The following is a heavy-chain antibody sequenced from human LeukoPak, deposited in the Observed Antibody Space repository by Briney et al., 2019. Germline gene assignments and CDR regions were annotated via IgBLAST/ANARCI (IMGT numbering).Heavy chain of an antibody. CDR2: ISWNSGST. J-gene: IGHJ4*02. D-gene: IGHD6-6*01. CDR1: GFSFDDYA. V-gene: IGHV3-9*01. Sequence: GGSLRLSCAASGFSFDDYAMHWVRQPPGKGLEWVSGISWNSGSTAYADSVKGRFTISRDNAKNSLYLQMNSLRAEDTAVYYCARGYSSSSGFDYWGQGTLVTVSS. CDR3: ARGYSSSSGFDY.